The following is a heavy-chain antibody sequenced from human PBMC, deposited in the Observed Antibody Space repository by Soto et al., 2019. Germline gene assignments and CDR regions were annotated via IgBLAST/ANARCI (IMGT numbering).Heavy chain of an antibody. CDR3: ARHTLRYFEWLSKDYYYYGMDV. D-gene: IGHD3-9*01. CDR2: IYPGDSDT. V-gene: IGHV5-51*01. Sequence: GESLKISCKGSGYSFTSYWIGWVRQMPGKGLEWMGIIYPGDSDTRYSPSLQGQVTISADKSISTAYLQWSSLKASDTAMYYCARHTLRYFEWLSKDYYYYGMDVWGQGTTVTVYS. CDR1: GYSFTSYW. J-gene: IGHJ6*02.